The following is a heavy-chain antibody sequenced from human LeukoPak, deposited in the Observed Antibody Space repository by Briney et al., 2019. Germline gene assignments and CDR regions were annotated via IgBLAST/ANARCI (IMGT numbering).Heavy chain of an antibody. CDR3: ARAFAVGSGWYQYYYYYYMDV. Sequence: GGSLRLSCAASGFTFSSYTMNWVRQTPGKGLEWVSSISSSSTYIYYADSVKGRFSISRDNAKNSLYLQMNSLRAEDTAVYYCARAFAVGSGWYQYYYYYYMDVWGKGTTVTVSS. CDR1: GFTFSSYT. CDR2: ISSSSTYI. J-gene: IGHJ6*03. V-gene: IGHV3-21*01. D-gene: IGHD6-19*01.